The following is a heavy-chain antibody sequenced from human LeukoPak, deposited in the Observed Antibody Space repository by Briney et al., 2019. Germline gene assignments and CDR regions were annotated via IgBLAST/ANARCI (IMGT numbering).Heavy chain of an antibody. CDR2: VHPNSGNT. CDR3: ARGPRNDP. D-gene: IGHD1-14*01. Sequence: ASVKVSCKTSGYPFTTNEINWVRQAAGQGLEWMGWVHPNSGNTAYAQKFQGRVTMTRDTSISTAYMELSSLRSDDTAVYFCARGPRNDPWGQGTLVTVSS. CDR1: GYPFTTNE. J-gene: IGHJ5*02. V-gene: IGHV1-8*01.